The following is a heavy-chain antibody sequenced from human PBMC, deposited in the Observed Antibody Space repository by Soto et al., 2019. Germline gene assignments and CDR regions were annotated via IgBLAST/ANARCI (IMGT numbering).Heavy chain of an antibody. J-gene: IGHJ4*02. CDR2: INHGGTT. CDR3: AAAAIDFWSALTSGKGSYPLDD. V-gene: IGHV4-34*01. Sequence: SETLSLTCAVYGGSFSAYYWSWIRQPPGKGLEWIGEINHGGTTNYNPSLKSGVTISADKSKNQFSLKVNTVTAADTAVYYCAAAAIDFWSALTSGKGSYPLDDWGQGTPVTVSS. D-gene: IGHD3-3*01. CDR1: GGSFSAYY.